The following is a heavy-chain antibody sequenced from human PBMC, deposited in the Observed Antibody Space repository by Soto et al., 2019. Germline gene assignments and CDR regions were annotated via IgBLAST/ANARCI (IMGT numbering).Heavy chain of an antibody. D-gene: IGHD3-10*01. CDR1: GYTFTSYG. Sequence: ASVKVSCKASGYTFTSYGISWVRQAPGQGLEWMGWISGYNGNRNYAQNLQGRVTVTTDTSTSTAYMELRSLRSDDTAVYYCARSETYYYDSGSYSHGIDVWGQGTTVTVSS. J-gene: IGHJ6*02. CDR3: ARSETYYYDSGSYSHGIDV. V-gene: IGHV1-18*01. CDR2: ISGYNGNR.